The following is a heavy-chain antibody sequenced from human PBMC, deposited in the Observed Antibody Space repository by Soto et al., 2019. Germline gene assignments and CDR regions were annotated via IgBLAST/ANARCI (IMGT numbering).Heavy chain of an antibody. CDR3: ARVQMATLYFDY. D-gene: IGHD5-12*01. CDR1: GGSISSYY. CDR2: IYYSGTH. V-gene: IGHV4-59*01. Sequence: SETLSLTCTVAGGSISSYYWSWVRQPPGKGLEWIGYIYYSGTHKYNPSLKSRLTISVDTSKNQFSLKLNSMTAADTAVYYCARVQMATLYFDYWGQGTLVTVSS. J-gene: IGHJ4*02.